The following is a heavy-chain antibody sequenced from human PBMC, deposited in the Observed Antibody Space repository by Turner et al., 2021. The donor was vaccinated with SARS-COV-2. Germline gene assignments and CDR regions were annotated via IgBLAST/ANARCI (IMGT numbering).Heavy chain of an antibody. V-gene: IGHV3-7*01. J-gene: IGHJ4*02. D-gene: IGHD4-17*01. CDR3: ARHGDYCFAH. Sequence: EVPLVESGGALVPPGGSLRLPWAASGFTFSTYWMAWVRHAHGKGLEWVDHIRPDGSDQYYVGSVKGRFTISRDNVENSLFLQMNSLRAEDTAVYYCARHGDYCFAHWGQGTLLTVSS. CDR1: GFTFSTYW. CDR2: IRPDGSDQ.